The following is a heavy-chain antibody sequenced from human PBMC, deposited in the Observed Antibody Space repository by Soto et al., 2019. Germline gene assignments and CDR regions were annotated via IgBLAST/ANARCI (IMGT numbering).Heavy chain of an antibody. CDR3: ARGAVAGVDYGMDV. V-gene: IGHV4-4*07. D-gene: IGHD6-19*01. Sequence: SETLSLTCTVSGGSISGYYWNWIRQPAGEGLEWIGRVYSTGGTNYNPSLKSRVTMSRDTSKRSFSLKLTSVTAADTAVYYCARGAVAGVDYGMDVWGQGTTVTVSS. CDR1: GGSISGYY. J-gene: IGHJ6*02. CDR2: VYSTGGT.